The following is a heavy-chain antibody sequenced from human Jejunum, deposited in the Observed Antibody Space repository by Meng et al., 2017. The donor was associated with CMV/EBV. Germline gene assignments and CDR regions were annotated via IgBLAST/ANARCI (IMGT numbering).Heavy chain of an antibody. D-gene: IGHD3-10*01. J-gene: IGHJ5*02. V-gene: IGHV4-30-4*01. CDR2: IHSSGIN. Sequence: QAHPEESSQGLIALIPTPPVPCTASGGYMRTANYHCSWSRQPPGKGLGWIGYIHSSGINYSNPTHRSRLTISVDTSKNQFSLKLCSVTAADTAAYYCARAAYGSGSPLGESWFDPWGQGTLVTVSS. CDR1: GGYMRTANYH. CDR3: ARAAYGSGSPLGESWFDP.